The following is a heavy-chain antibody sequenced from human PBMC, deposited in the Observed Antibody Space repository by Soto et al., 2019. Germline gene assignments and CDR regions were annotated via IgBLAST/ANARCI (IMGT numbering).Heavy chain of an antibody. D-gene: IGHD3-3*01. V-gene: IGHV3-30*18. CDR2: ISYDGSNK. CDR3: AKDLTIFGVATTGRIQPYYYYGMDV. CDR1: GFTFSSYG. Sequence: QVQLVESGGGVVQPGRSLRLSCAASGFTFSSYGMHWVRQAPGKGLEWVAVISYDGSNKYYADSVKGRFTISRDNSKNTLYLQMNSLRAEDTAVYYCAKDLTIFGVATTGRIQPYYYYGMDVWGQGTTVTVSS. J-gene: IGHJ6*02.